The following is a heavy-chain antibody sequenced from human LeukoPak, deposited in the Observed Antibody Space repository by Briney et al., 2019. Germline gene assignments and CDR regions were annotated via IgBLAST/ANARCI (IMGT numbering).Heavy chain of an antibody. V-gene: IGHV4-39*07. CDR1: GGSITTDNNY. CDR3: ARGLASGYPPIPFDY. J-gene: IGHJ4*02. Sequence: SETLSVTCTVSGGSITTDNNYWGWIRQPPGKGLEWIGSIFYTGNTYYNPSLKSRVTISVDTSKNEFSLNLTSVTAADTAIYYCARGLASGYPPIPFDYWGQGTLVTVSS. D-gene: IGHD3-3*01. CDR2: IFYTGNT.